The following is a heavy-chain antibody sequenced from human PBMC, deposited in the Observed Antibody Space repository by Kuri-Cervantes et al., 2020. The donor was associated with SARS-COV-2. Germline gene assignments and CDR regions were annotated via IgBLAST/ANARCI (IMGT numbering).Heavy chain of an antibody. V-gene: IGHV4-39*01. CDR3: ARHVVSGWSGYFDY. CDR1: GGSISSTSYY. D-gene: IGHD3-3*01. J-gene: IGHJ4*02. Sequence: SETLSLTCTVSGGSISSTSYYWGWVGQPPGKGLEWIGSIYYSGSTYYNPSLKSRVTISVDTSKNQFSLKLSSVTAADTAVYYCARHVVSGWSGYFDYWGQGTLVTVSS. CDR2: IYYSGST.